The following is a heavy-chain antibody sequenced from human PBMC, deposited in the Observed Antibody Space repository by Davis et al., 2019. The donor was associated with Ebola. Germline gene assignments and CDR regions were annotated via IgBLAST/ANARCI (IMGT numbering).Heavy chain of an antibody. CDR3: ASSSGGDWATDYFDY. CDR1: GFTFSSYA. V-gene: IGHV3-30*04. D-gene: IGHD2-21*02. J-gene: IGHJ4*02. Sequence: PGGSLRLSCAASGFTFSSYAMHWVRQAPGKGLEWVAVISYDGSNKYYADSVKGRFTISRDNSKNTLYLQMNSLRAEDTAVYYCASSSGGDWATDYFDYWGQGTLVTVSS. CDR2: ISYDGSNK.